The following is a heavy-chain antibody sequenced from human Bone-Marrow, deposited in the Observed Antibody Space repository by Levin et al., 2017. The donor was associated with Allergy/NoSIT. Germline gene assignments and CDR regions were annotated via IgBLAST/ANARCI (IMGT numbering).Heavy chain of an antibody. CDR2: IYWNDDK. CDR1: GFSLSTSGVG. D-gene: IGHD3-10*01. V-gene: IGHV2-5*01. J-gene: IGHJ4*02. Sequence: SGPTLVKPTQTLTLTCTFSGFSLSTSGVGVGWIRQPPGKALEWLALIYWNDDKRYSPSLKSRLTITKDTSKNQVVLTMTNMDPVDTATYYCAHRLVLTMVRDGGEYFDYWGQGTLVTVSS. CDR3: AHRLVLTMVRDGGEYFDY.